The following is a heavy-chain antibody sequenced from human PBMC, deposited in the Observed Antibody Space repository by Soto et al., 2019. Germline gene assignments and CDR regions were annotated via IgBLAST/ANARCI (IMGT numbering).Heavy chain of an antibody. CDR1: GFTFSSYA. CDR3: ARGKQGTPSSSDY. J-gene: IGHJ4*02. D-gene: IGHD6-6*01. V-gene: IGHV3-23*01. CDR2: LTGRGGGI. Sequence: GGSLRLACAASGFTFSSYAMNWVRQAPGKGLDWVSGLTGRGGGIFYADSVKGRFTISRDNSKNTLYLQMNSLRAEDTAVYLSARGKQGTPSSSDYWGQGTLVTVSS.